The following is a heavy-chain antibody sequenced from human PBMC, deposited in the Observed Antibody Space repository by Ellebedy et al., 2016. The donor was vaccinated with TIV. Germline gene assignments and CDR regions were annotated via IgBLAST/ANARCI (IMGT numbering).Heavy chain of an antibody. J-gene: IGHJ4*02. CDR3: SRGGGCGGGTCYYPDF. V-gene: IGHV3-7*01. CDR1: GFPFSSFW. CDR2: TKEDGSEK. Sequence: PGGSLRLSCAASGFPFSSFWMSWVRQAPGKGLEWVANTKEDGSEKYYVDSVRGRFTISRDNAKNSLYLQMNSLRAEDTAVYYCSRGGGCGGGTCYYPDFWGQGTLVTVSP. D-gene: IGHD2-15*01.